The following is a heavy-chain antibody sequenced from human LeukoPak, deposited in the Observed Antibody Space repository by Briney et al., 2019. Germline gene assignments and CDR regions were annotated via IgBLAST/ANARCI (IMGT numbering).Heavy chain of an antibody. D-gene: IGHD6-19*01. V-gene: IGHV3-30*03. CDR2: ISYDGSNK. CDR3: ARDLISVAGGYFDY. CDR1: GFTFSSYG. J-gene: IGHJ4*02. Sequence: PGGSLRLSCAASGFTFSSYGMHWVRQAPGKGLEWVAVISYDGSNKYYADSVKGRFTISRDNSKNTLYLQINSLRAEDTAVYYCARDLISVAGGYFDYWGQGTLVTVSS.